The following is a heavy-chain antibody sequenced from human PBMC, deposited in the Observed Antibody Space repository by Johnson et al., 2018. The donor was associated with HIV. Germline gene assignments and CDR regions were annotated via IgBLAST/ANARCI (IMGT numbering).Heavy chain of an antibody. D-gene: IGHD2-8*01. CDR1: GIIFSSYA. CDR2: ISYDGSNK. J-gene: IGHJ3*01. V-gene: IGHV3-30*04. Sequence: QVQLVESGGGVVQPGRSLRLSCAASGIIFSSYAMHWVRQAPGKGLEWVAVISYDGSNKYYADSVKGRFTISRDNTKNSLYLQMNSLRAEDSAVYYCARGSLTDDGFAAWGQGTLVIVSS. CDR3: ARGSLTDDGFAA.